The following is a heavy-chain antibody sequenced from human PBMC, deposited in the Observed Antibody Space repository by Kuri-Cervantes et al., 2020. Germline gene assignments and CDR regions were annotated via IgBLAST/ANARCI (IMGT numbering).Heavy chain of an antibody. CDR3: ARRAYYFHY. CDR1: GFTFSSYE. CDR2: ISSRGSTM. V-gene: IGHV3-48*03. J-gene: IGHJ4*02. Sequence: GESLKISCAASGFTFSSYEMNWVRQAPGKGLEWVSFISSRGSTMYYADSVKGRFTISRDNAKNSLYLQMNSLRAEDTAVYYCARRAYYFHYWGQGTLVTVSS.